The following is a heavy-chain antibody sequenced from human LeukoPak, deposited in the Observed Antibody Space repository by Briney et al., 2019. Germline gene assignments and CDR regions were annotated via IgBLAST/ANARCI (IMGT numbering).Heavy chain of an antibody. D-gene: IGHD1-1*01. J-gene: IGHJ4*02. Sequence: ASVKVSCKASGYIFSDYYIHWVRQAPGQGLEWMGWSTPSGATNYAQKFQGRVTMTRDTSIRTAYMDLSRLTSDDSAVYYCARGLDYSAGVQDYWGQGTLVTVSS. CDR3: ARGLDYSAGVQDY. V-gene: IGHV1-2*02. CDR1: GYIFSDYY. CDR2: STPSGAT.